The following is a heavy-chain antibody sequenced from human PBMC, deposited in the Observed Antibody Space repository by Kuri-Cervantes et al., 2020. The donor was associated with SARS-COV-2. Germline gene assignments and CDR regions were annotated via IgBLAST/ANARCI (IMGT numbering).Heavy chain of an antibody. CDR3: ARLPAGLRLGERYFDY. CDR2: IYYSGST. J-gene: IGHJ4*01. CDR1: GGSVSSGSYY. V-gene: IGHV4-61*01. Sequence: ESLKISCTVSGGSVSSGSYYWSWIRQPPGKGLEWIGYIYYSGSTNYNPSLKSRVTISVDTSKNQFSLNLNSLTAADTAVYYCARLPAGLRLGERYFDYWGQGTLVTVSS. D-gene: IGHD3-16*01.